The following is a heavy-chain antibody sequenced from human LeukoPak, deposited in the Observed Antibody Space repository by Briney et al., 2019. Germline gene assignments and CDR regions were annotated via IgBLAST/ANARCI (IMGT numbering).Heavy chain of an antibody. Sequence: SETLSLTCTVSGGSISSYYWSWIRQPPGKGLEWIGYIYYSGSTNYNPSLKSRVTLSVDTSKNQFSLKLSSVTAADTAVYYCARVKGRLYYYYYMDAWGKGTTVTVSS. CDR3: ARVKGRLYYYYYMDA. V-gene: IGHV4-59*01. J-gene: IGHJ6*03. CDR2: IYYSGST. CDR1: GGSISSYY.